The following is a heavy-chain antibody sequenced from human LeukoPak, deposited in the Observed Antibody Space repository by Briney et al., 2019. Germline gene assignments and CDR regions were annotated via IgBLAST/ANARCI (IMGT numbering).Heavy chain of an antibody. D-gene: IGHD3-3*01. Sequence: SETLSLTCTVSGGSISSTYWSWFGQPPGRGLEGIGRIYISGSTNYNPSLKSRVTMSVDTSKNQFSLKLSSVTAADTAVYYCARDEDFWSGHNYGMDVWGQGTTVTVSS. J-gene: IGHJ6*02. CDR1: GGSISSTY. CDR3: ARDEDFWSGHNYGMDV. CDR2: IYISGST. V-gene: IGHV4-4*07.